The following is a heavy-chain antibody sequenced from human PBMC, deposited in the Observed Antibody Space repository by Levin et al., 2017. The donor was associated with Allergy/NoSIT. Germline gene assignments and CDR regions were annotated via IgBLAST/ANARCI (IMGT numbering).Heavy chain of an antibody. V-gene: IGHV2-70*11. CDR3: ARNPHLGYNYGYYYGLDV. D-gene: IGHD5-18*01. CDR1: GFSLSTSGMS. J-gene: IGHJ6*02. Sequence: TLSLPCAFSGFSLSTSGMSVSWIRQPPGKALEWLARIDWDDDKYYSTSLRTRLTISKDTSKNQVVLTMTNMDPVDTATYYCARNPHLGYNYGYYYGLDVWGQGTTVTVSS. CDR2: IDWDDDK.